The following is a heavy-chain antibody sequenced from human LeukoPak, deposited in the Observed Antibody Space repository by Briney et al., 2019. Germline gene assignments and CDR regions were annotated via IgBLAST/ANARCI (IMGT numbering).Heavy chain of an antibody. D-gene: IGHD4-17*01. V-gene: IGHV3-7*04. CDR3: ARGATTTRFGRFDP. CDR1: GLTFSGSW. CDR2: IHPDESAI. J-gene: IGHJ5*02. Sequence: GGSLRLSCAASGLTFSGSWMSWVRQAPGQGLEWVASIHPDESAIFYLASVMGRFTISRDNARKSLYLQMNSLRAEDTAVYYCARGATTTRFGRFDPWGQGTLVIVSS.